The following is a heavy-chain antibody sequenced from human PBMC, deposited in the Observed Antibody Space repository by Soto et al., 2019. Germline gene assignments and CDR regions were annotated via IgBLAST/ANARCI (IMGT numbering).Heavy chain of an antibody. CDR1: GGSIRRYY. V-gene: IGHV4-59*08. Sequence: SSETLSLTCTVSGGSIRRYYWSWIRQPPGKGLEWIGYIYYSGSTNYNPSLKSRVTISVDTSKNQFSLKLSSVTAADTAVYYCAKGPFFGSGSPIGNWFDPWGQGTLVTVSS. CDR2: IYYSGST. D-gene: IGHD3-10*01. J-gene: IGHJ5*02. CDR3: AKGPFFGSGSPIGNWFDP.